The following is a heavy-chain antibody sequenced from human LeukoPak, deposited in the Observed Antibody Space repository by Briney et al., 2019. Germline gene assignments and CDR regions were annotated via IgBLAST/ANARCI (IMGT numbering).Heavy chain of an antibody. CDR1: GFTFNTYS. Sequence: GGSLRLSCAASGFTFNTYSMNWVRQAPGKGLEWVSSITSSNSYIYYADSVKGRFTISRDNAKNSLYLQMNSLRAEDTAVYYCARGGWGEDYFDYWGQGTLVTVSS. CDR3: ARGGWGEDYFDY. CDR2: ITSSNSYI. V-gene: IGHV3-21*01. J-gene: IGHJ4*02. D-gene: IGHD3-10*01.